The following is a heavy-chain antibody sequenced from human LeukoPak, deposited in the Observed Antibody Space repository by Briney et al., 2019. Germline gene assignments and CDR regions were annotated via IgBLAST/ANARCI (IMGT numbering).Heavy chain of an antibody. CDR3: ARDGVGSGSYYKSGYYYYGMDV. J-gene: IGHJ6*02. Sequence: SETLSLTCTVSGGSISSYFWSWIRQPPGKGLEWIGYIYYSGITNYNPSLKSRVTISLDTSKNQFSLKLSSVTAADTAVYYCARDGVGSGSYYKSGYYYYGMDVWGQGTTVTVSS. V-gene: IGHV4-59*12. CDR2: IYYSGIT. CDR1: GGSISSYF. D-gene: IGHD3-10*01.